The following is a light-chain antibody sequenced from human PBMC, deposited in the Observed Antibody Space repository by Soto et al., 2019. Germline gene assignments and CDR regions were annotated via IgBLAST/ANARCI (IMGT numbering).Light chain of an antibody. V-gene: IGKV1-39*01. CDR1: QSISSY. CDR2: VVS. J-gene: IGKJ4*01. CDR3: QQRSNWPPVT. Sequence: DIQMSQSPSSLSASFGDRATTTSRASQSISSYLNWYLQKPGKAPKLLIYVVSSLQSGVPSRFSGSGSGTDFTLTISSLQPEDFAVYYCQQRSNWPPVTFGGGTKVDIK.